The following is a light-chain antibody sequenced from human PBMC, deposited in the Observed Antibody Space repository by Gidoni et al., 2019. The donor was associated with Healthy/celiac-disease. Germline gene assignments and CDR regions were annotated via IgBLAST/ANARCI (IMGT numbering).Light chain of an antibody. CDR2: DAS. CDR3: QQYGSSPRT. V-gene: IGKV3D-20*01. Sequence: EIVLTHFPATLSLSPGERATLSCGASHSVSSSYLAWYQQKPGLAPRLLIYDASSRATGIPDRFSGSGSGTDFTLTISRLEPEDFAVYYCQQYGSSPRTFGQGTKVEIK. CDR1: HSVSSSY. J-gene: IGKJ1*01.